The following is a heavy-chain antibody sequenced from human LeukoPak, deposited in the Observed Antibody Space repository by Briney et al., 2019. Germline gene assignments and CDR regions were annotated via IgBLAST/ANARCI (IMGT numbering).Heavy chain of an antibody. CDR3: ARGTYYDSSPRAFDV. J-gene: IGHJ3*01. D-gene: IGHD3-3*01. CDR1: GDSISSASHY. V-gene: IGHV4-61*02. Sequence: PSETPSLTCTVSGDSISSASHYWNWLRQPAGKGPEWIGRIYTSETTSYNPSLKTRVTISLDRSKNQFSLKLSSVTAADTAVYYCARGTYYDSSPRAFDVWGQGTMVSVSS. CDR2: IYTSETT.